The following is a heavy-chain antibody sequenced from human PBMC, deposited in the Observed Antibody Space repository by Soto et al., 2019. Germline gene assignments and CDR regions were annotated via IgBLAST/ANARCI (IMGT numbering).Heavy chain of an antibody. CDR3: ARRGAGSGSFDY. J-gene: IGHJ4*02. CDR1: GASISSGAYY. Sequence: QVQLQESGPGLVKPSQTLSLTCAVSGASISSGAYYWSWIRQHPGKGLEWIGYIYYNGRAYYNPSLNSRVTMSSDTSKNQSSLKLSSVTAADTAVYYCARRGAGSGSFDYWGQGALVTVSS. D-gene: IGHD3-10*01. CDR2: IYYNGRA. V-gene: IGHV4-31*11.